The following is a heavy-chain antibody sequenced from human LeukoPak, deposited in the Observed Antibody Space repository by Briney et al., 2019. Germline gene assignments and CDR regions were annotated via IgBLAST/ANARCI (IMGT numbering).Heavy chain of an antibody. J-gene: IGHJ4*02. CDR2: IYHGGST. V-gene: IGHV4-30-2*01. CDR1: GGSISSGGYS. CDR3: ARDAGRGGDFDY. Sequence: PSETLSLTCAVSGGSISSGGYSWSWIRQPPGKGLEWIGYIYHGGSTYYNPSLKSRVTISVDRSKNQFSLKLSSVTAADTAVYYCARDAGRGGDFDYWGRGTLVTVSS. D-gene: IGHD2-21*01.